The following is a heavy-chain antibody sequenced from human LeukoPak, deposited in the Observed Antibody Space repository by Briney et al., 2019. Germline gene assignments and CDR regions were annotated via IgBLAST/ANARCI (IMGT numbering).Heavy chain of an antibody. CDR1: GDSISSYY. V-gene: IGHV3-23*01. CDR2: VSGSGDRT. D-gene: IGHD2-2*01. CDR3: AKSDCSSIYCYVLDY. Sequence: ETLSLTCTVSGDSISSYYWSWVRQAPGKGLEWVSAVSGSGDRTYYADSVKGRFTISRDYSKNTLSLQMNSLRAEDTALYYCAKSDCSSIYCYVLDYWGQGTLVTVSS. J-gene: IGHJ4*02.